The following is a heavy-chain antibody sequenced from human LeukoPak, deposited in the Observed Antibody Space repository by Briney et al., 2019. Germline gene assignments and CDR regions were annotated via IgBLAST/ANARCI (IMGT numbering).Heavy chain of an antibody. D-gene: IGHD3-10*01. Sequence: ASVKVSCKASGYSFTDYYMHWVRQAPGQGLEWMGWISPNSGGTNYAQKFQGRVTMTRDTSISTAYMELSRLRSDDTAVYYCARDSGERGSGSYLIAYWGQGTLVTVSS. V-gene: IGHV1-2*02. CDR3: ARDSGERGSGSYLIAY. J-gene: IGHJ4*02. CDR2: ISPNSGGT. CDR1: GYSFTDYY.